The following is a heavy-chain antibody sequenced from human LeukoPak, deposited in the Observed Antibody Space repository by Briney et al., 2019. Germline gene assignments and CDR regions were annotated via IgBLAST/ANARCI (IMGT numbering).Heavy chain of an antibody. J-gene: IGHJ3*02. D-gene: IGHD3-22*01. Sequence: SQTLSLTCTVSGGSISSGNYYWSWIRQPAGKGLEWIGRFDSGGSTTYNPSLKSRVTISADTAKNQVSLKMSSVTAADTAVYYCARASDYYDSSGYRGAFDIWGQGTMVTVSS. CDR1: GGSISSGNYY. V-gene: IGHV4-61*02. CDR2: FDSGGST. CDR3: ARASDYYDSSGYRGAFDI.